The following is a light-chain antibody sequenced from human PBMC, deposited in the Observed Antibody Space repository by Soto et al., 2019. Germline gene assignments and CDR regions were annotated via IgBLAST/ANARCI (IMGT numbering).Light chain of an antibody. J-gene: IGLJ1*01. CDR2: SNN. CDR1: RSNIGNNP. V-gene: IGLV1-44*01. CDR3: AAWDDSLNGYV. Sequence: VLAQPPSASGTPGQRVTISCSGSRSNIGNNPVNWYQQLPGAAPKLLIHSNNQRPSGVPDRFSGSKSGTSASLAISGLQSEVEADYYCAAWDDSLNGYVLGTGTKVTVL.